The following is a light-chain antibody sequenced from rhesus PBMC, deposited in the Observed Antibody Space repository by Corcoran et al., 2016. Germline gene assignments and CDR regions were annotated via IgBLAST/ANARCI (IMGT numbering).Light chain of an antibody. CDR2: KAA. CDR3: QQYTSPYT. J-gene: IGKJ2*01. Sequence: DIQMTQSPSSLSASVGDTVTITCRASQRISSWLAWYQQKPGKAPKLLIYKAATLQRGVPSRFSGSGSGTDFSHTLSSLQSEDFATYYCQQYTSPYTFGQGTKVDIK. V-gene: IGKV1-22*01. CDR1: QRISSW.